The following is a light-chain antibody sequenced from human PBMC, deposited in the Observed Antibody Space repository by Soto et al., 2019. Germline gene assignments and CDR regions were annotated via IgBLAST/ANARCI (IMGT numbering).Light chain of an antibody. CDR3: QNYNSYSEE. CDR2: KAS. Sequence: DILMTQSPSSLSSSVVDRVTITCLASQGISNYLAWYQQEPGKVPKLLIYKASTLKSGVPSRFSGSGSGTEFTLTISSLQPDDFATYYCQNYNSYSEEFGQGTKVDIK. V-gene: IGKV1-5*03. CDR1: QGISNY. J-gene: IGKJ1*01.